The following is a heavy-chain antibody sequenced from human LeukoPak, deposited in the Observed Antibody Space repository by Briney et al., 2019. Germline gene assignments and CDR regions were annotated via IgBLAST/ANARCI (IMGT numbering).Heavy chain of an antibody. CDR3: ARHDYYDSSGYSNWFDP. J-gene: IGHJ5*02. CDR1: GGSISSYY. D-gene: IGHD3-22*01. Sequence: SETLSLTCTVCGGSISSYYWSWIRQPPGKGLEWIGYIYYSGSTNYNPSLKSRVTISVDTSKNQFSLKLSSVTAADTAVYYCARHDYYDSSGYSNWFDPWGQGTLVTVSS. CDR2: IYYSGST. V-gene: IGHV4-59*08.